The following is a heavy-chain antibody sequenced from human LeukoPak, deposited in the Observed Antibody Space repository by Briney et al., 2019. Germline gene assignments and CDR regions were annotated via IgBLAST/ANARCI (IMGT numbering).Heavy chain of an antibody. CDR2: IRGSGSHT. Sequence: VVSLRLSCAASGFTFSNYAMGWVLQAPGKGLEWVTSIRGSGSHTYYADSVKGRFTISRDNSKSTLYLQLNSLRAEDTAVYYCAKDSLYCADGCYPFLDWWGQGTLVTVS. D-gene: IGHD2-21*02. CDR1: GFTFSNYA. J-gene: IGHJ4*02. V-gene: IGHV3-23*01. CDR3: AKDSLYCADGCYPFLDW.